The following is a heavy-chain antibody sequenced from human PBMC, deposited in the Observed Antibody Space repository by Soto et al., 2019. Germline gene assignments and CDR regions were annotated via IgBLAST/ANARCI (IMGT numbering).Heavy chain of an antibody. CDR1: GYTFTCYD. Sequence: ASVKVSCKASGYTFTCYDINWVRQATGQGLEWMGWMNPNSGNTGYAQKFQGRVTMTRNTSISTAYMELSSLRSEDTAVYYCARSYDFWSGYYPYYYYGMDVWGQGTTVTVSS. J-gene: IGHJ6*02. D-gene: IGHD3-3*01. CDR3: ARSYDFWSGYYPYYYYGMDV. V-gene: IGHV1-8*01. CDR2: MNPNSGNT.